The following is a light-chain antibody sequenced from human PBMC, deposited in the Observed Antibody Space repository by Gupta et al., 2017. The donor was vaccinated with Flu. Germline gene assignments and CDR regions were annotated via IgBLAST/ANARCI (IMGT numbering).Light chain of an antibody. Sequence: DVVMTQSPLSLPATLGQPASISCMSSQSLLYSDGNTYLSWFHQRPGQSPRRLIYEVSNRDSGVPDRFSGSGSDTDFTLKISGVEAEDVGVFYCMQGTHWPPTFGGGTTVEIK. CDR2: EVS. J-gene: IGKJ4*01. CDR1: QSLLYSDGNTY. V-gene: IGKV2-30*01. CDR3: MQGTHWPPT.